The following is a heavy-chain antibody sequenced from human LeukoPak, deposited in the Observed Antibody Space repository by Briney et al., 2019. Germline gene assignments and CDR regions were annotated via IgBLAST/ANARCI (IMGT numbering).Heavy chain of an antibody. CDR1: GFTFSDYG. CDR3: VKDMKIKAAGYYFDY. D-gene: IGHD6-13*01. Sequence: GGSLRLSCAASGFTFSDYGMHWVRHAPGKGLERVAVIANDGRDKKYADSVRGRFTISRDNSKNTVYLQMNSLRAEDTAVFYCVKDMKIKAAGYYFDYWGQGTLVTVSS. V-gene: IGHV3-30*18. CDR2: IANDGRDK. J-gene: IGHJ4*02.